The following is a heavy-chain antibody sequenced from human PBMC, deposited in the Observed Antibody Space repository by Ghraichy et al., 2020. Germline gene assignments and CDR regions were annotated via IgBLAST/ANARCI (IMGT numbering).Heavy chain of an antibody. D-gene: IGHD3-10*01. CDR2: ISGSGGST. V-gene: IGHV3-23*01. Sequence: GGSLRLSCAASGFTFSSYAMSWVRQAPGKGLEWVSVISGSGGSTYYAESVKGRLTISRDNSKNTLYLQMNSLRADDTAVYYCAKEGGRLGEGAFDVWGQGTKVTVSS. CDR1: GFTFSSYA. J-gene: IGHJ3*01. CDR3: AKEGGRLGEGAFDV.